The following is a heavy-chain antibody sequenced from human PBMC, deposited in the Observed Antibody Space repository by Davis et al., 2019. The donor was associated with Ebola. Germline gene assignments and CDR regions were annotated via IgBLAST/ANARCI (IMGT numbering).Heavy chain of an antibody. Sequence: SETLSLTCAVYGGSFSGYYWTWIRQPPGKGLEWLGEINHSGSTNYNPSLKSRVTISVDTSKNQFSLKLSSVTAADTAVYYCARGTRTIFGVVVSPNWFDPWGQGTLVTVSS. CDR2: INHSGST. D-gene: IGHD3-3*01. CDR3: ARGTRTIFGVVVSPNWFDP. CDR1: GGSFSGYY. J-gene: IGHJ5*02. V-gene: IGHV4-34*01.